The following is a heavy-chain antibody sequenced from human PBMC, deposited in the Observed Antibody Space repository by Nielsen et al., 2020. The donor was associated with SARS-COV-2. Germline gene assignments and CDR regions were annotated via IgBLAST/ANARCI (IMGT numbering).Heavy chain of an antibody. V-gene: IGHV3-21*04. CDR2: ISSSSSYI. CDR1: GFTFSSYS. Sequence: GESLKISCAASGFTFSSYSMNWVRQAPGKGLEWVSSISSSSSYIYYADSVKGRFTISRDNAKNSLYLQMNSLRAEDTAVYYCARGIEAGGGSQNFDYWGQGTLVTVSS. J-gene: IGHJ4*02. D-gene: IGHD2-15*01. CDR3: ARGIEAGGGSQNFDY.